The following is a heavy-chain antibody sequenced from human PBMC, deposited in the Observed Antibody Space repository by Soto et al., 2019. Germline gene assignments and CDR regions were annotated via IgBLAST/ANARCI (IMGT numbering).Heavy chain of an antibody. V-gene: IGHV3-9*01. J-gene: IGHJ4*02. CDR2: INWKSDI. D-gene: IGHD3-16*01. Sequence: GGSLRLSCAVSGFTFDDNALHWVRQAPGKGLEWVSGINWKSDIGYADSVKGRFTISRDNAENSLYLQMNSLRAADTALYYCAISQDRGGRTTFIYWGQGTQVTVSS. CDR3: AISQDRGGRTTFIY. CDR1: GFTFDDNA.